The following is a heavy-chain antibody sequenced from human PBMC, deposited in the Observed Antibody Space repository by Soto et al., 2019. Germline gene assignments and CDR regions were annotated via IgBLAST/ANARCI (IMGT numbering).Heavy chain of an antibody. CDR3: TRAGSYRFDY. J-gene: IGHJ4*02. Sequence: EVQLVESGGDLIQPGGSLRISCAASGFTFSTSWMHWVRQTPGEGLAWVSRINSDGTTINYADSVKGRFTICRDNAKNTLYLQMNSLRADDTAVYYCTRAGSYRFDYWGQGNLVTVSS. D-gene: IGHD1-26*01. CDR1: GFTFSTSW. CDR2: INSDGTTI. V-gene: IGHV3-74*01.